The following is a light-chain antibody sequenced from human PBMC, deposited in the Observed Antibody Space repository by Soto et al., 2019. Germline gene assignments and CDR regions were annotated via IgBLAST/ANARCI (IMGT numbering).Light chain of an antibody. CDR1: LGISIN. J-gene: IGKJ5*01. CDR3: QQRNYWQVT. V-gene: IGKV3D-11*01. CDR2: DVS. Sequence: EIVMTQSPATLSVSPGERVTLSCRASLGISINLAWYQQKPGQAPRLLIYDVSNRATGIPARFSGSGSGTDFTLTISSLEPEDFAIYYCQQRNYWQVTFGQGTRLEIK.